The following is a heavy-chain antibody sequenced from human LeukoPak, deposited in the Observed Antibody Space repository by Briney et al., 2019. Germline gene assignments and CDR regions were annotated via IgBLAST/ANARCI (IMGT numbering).Heavy chain of an antibody. D-gene: IGHD6-19*01. CDR2: INPNSSGT. J-gene: IGHJ1*01. CDR1: GYTFTGYY. V-gene: IGHV1-2*02. CDR3: ARDLDSSGWSHFQH. Sequence: ASVKLPCKASGYTFTGYYMHWVRQPPGQGLEWMGWINPNSSGTNYAQKFQGRVTMSRDTSISTAYMDLSRLRSDDTAVYYCARDLDSSGWSHFQHWGQRTLVTVSS.